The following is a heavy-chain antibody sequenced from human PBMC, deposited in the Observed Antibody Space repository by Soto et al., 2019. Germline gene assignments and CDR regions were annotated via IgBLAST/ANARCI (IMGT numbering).Heavy chain of an antibody. CDR3: ARDVEAAAAN. J-gene: IGHJ4*02. CDR2: ISSSSSTI. V-gene: IGHV3-48*01. Sequence: EVQLVESGGGLVQPGGSLRLSCAASGFTFSSYSMNWVRQAPGKGLEWVSYISSSSSTIYYADSVKGRFTISRDNAKNSLYLQTNSLRAEDTAVYYCARDVEAAAANWGQGTLVTVSS. CDR1: GFTFSSYS. D-gene: IGHD2-2*01.